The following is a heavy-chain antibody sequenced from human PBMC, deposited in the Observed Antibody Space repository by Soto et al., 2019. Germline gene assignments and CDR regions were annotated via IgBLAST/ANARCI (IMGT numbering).Heavy chain of an antibody. D-gene: IGHD5-18*01. V-gene: IGHV3-33*01. CDR3: ARPETNTAMADYYYYGMDV. CDR1: GFTFSSYG. Sequence: GGSLRLCCAASGFTFSSYGMHWVRQAPGKGLEWVAVIWYDGSNKYYADSVKGRFTISRDNSKNTLYLQMNSLRAEDTAVYYCARPETNTAMADYYYYGMDVWGQGTTVTVSS. J-gene: IGHJ6*02. CDR2: IWYDGSNK.